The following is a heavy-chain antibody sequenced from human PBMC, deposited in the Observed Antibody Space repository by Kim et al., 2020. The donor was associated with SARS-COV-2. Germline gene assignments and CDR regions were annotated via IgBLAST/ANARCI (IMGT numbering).Heavy chain of an antibody. D-gene: IGHD1-26*01. V-gene: IGHV3-74*01. Sequence: GGSLRLSCAASGFSFSTYWMHWVRQAPGKGLVWVSRIKSDGGITNYADSVRGRFTISRDNAKNTLYLQMNSLRDEDTAVYYCASGDSGSYRDVWGKGTTVTVSS. CDR3: ASGDSGSYRDV. CDR1: GFSFSTYW. CDR2: IKSDGGIT. J-gene: IGHJ6*03.